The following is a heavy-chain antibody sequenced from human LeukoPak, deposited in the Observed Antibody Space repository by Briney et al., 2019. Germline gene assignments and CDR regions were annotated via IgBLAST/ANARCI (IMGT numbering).Heavy chain of an antibody. V-gene: IGHV1-69*04. CDR3: ASYPSGYDLDGYN. Sequence: ASVKVSCKASGGTFSSYAISWVRQAPGQGLEWMGRIIPILGIANYAQKFQGRVTITADKSTSTAYMELSGLRSEDTAVYYCASYPSGYDLDGYNWGQGTLVTVSS. D-gene: IGHD5-12*01. CDR1: GGTFSSYA. CDR2: IIPILGIA. J-gene: IGHJ4*02.